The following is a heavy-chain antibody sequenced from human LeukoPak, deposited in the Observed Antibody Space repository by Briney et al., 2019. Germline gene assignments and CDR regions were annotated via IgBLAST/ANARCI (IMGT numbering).Heavy chain of an antibody. CDR3: APLGYYESSGYYYGY. CDR1: GYAFTGYY. V-gene: IGHV1-2*06. Sequence: ASVKVSCKASGYAFTGYYMHWVRQAPEQGLEWMGRIYPNSGGTNYAPNFQGRVTMTRDTSISTANMELSRLRSDDTAVYYCAPLGYYESSGYYYGYWGQGTLVTVSS. CDR2: IYPNSGGT. J-gene: IGHJ4*02. D-gene: IGHD3-22*01.